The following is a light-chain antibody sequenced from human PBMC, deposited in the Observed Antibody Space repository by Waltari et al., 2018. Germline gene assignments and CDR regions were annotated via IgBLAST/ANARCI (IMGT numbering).Light chain of an antibody. CDR2: AAS. V-gene: IGKV1-9*01. Sequence: DIQLTQSPSFLSASVGYRVTITCRASQDISSYLAWYQQKPGKAPKLLNYAASTLQSGVPARFSGSGSGTEFTLTISSLQPEDFATYYCQQLNSYPLTFGGGTKVEIK. CDR3: QQLNSYPLT. J-gene: IGKJ4*01. CDR1: QDISSY.